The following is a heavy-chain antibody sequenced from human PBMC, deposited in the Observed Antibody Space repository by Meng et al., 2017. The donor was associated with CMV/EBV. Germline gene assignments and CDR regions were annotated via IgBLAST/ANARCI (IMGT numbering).Heavy chain of an antibody. Sequence: ASVKVSCKASGYTFTTYDINWVRQATGQGLEGMGRMSPNSGNTAYAQKLQGRGTITRKTSIRTAYMELSSLRSEDTAVYYCARDTMVRGYYYYYYGMDVWGQGTTVTVSS. CDR3: ARDTMVRGYYYYYYGMDV. J-gene: IGHJ6*02. CDR2: MSPNSGNT. V-gene: IGHV1-8*03. CDR1: GYTFTTYD. D-gene: IGHD3-10*01.